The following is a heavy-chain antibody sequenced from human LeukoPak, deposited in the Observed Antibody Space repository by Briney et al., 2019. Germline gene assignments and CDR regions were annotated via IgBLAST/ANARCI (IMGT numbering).Heavy chain of an antibody. V-gene: IGHV3-21*04. Sequence: KAGGSLRLSCTASGSTFSSYTMNWVRQAPGKGLEWVSCISSSKNYIYYADSVKVRYNITRDNAKNSLYLQMNSLRAEDTAVYYCAKDRISGSYYVGGPEIDYWGQGTLVTVSS. CDR2: ISSSKNYI. CDR1: GSTFSSYT. J-gene: IGHJ4*02. CDR3: AKDRISGSYYVGGPEIDY. D-gene: IGHD1-26*01.